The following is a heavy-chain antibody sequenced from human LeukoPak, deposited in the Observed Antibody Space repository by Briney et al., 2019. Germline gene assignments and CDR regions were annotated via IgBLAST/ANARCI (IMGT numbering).Heavy chain of an antibody. V-gene: IGHV4-39*01. Sequence: SETLSLTCTVSGGSISSSNYYWGWIRQPPGKGLEWIGSIYYSGSTYYNPSLKSRVTISVDTSKNQFSLKVRSVTAADTAVYYCGRQWLRLTNWFDPWGQGTLVTVSS. J-gene: IGHJ5*02. CDR2: IYYSGST. CDR3: GRQWLRLTNWFDP. CDR1: GGSISSSNYY. D-gene: IGHD5-12*01.